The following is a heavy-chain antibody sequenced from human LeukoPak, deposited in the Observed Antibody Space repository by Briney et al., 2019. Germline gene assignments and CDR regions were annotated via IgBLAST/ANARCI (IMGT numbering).Heavy chain of an antibody. V-gene: IGHV1-2*02. Sequence: APVKVSCKASGYTFTGYYMHWVRQAPGQGLEWMGWINPNSGGTNYAQKFQGRVTMTRDTSISTAYMELSRLRSDDTAVYYCARDWGVQGVKYYWGQGTLVTVSS. J-gene: IGHJ4*02. D-gene: IGHD3-10*01. CDR1: GYTFTGYY. CDR2: INPNSGGT. CDR3: ARDWGVQGVKYY.